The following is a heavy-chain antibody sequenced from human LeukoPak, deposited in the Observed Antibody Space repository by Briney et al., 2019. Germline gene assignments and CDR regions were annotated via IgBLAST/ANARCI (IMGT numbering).Heavy chain of an antibody. D-gene: IGHD6-13*01. CDR3: ARHIAAAGTFDY. J-gene: IGHJ4*02. CDR1: GGSISSYY. CDR2: IYYSGST. Sequence: SETLSLTCTVSGGSISSYYWSWIRQPPGKGLEWIGYIYYSGSTNYNSSLKSRVTISVDTSKNQFSLKLSSVTAAGTAVYYCARHIAAAGTFDYWGQGTLVTVSS. V-gene: IGHV4-59*08.